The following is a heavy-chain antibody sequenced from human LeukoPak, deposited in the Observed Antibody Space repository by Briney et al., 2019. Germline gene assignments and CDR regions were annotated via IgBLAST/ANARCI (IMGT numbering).Heavy chain of an antibody. V-gene: IGHV3-23*01. CDR3: AKDRGVIAAAGNWFDP. D-gene: IGHD6-13*01. CDR1: GFTFSSYA. J-gene: IGHJ5*02. CDR2: ISGSGGST. Sequence: PGGSLRLSCAASGFTFSSYAMSWVRQAPGKGLEWVSAISGSGGSTYYADSVKGRFTISRDNSKNTLYLQMNSLRAEDTAVYYCAKDRGVIAAAGNWFDPWGKGTLVTVAS.